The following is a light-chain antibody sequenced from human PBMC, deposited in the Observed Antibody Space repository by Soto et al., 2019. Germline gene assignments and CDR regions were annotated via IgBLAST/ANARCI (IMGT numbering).Light chain of an antibody. CDR3: QNYNSAPLT. J-gene: IGKJ3*01. CDR2: AAS. V-gene: IGKV1-27*01. Sequence: DIQMTQSPSSLSASVGDTVTITCRASQGISNSLAWFQQKPGRVPQFLIYAASTLQPGVPPRFSGSGSGTDFTLTISSLQPEDDATYYCQNYNSAPLTFGPGTRVEIK. CDR1: QGISNS.